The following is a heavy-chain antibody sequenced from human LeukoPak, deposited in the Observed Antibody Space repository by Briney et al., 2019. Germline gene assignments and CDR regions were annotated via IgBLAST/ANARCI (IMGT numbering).Heavy chain of an antibody. V-gene: IGHV3-11*01. Sequence: PGGSLRLSCAASGFTFSDYYMSWIRQAPGKGREWVSYISSSGSTIYYADSVKGRFTISRDNAKNSLYLQMNSLRAEDTAVYYCARDGSYSSSWYPWFDPWGQGTLVTVSS. CDR1: GFTFSDYY. CDR2: ISSSGSTI. CDR3: ARDGSYSSSWYPWFDP. J-gene: IGHJ5*02. D-gene: IGHD6-13*01.